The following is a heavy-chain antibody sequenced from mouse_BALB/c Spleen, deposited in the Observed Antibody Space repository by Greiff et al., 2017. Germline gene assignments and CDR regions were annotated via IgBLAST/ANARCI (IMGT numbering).Heavy chain of an antibody. CDR1: GFAFSSYD. V-gene: IGHV5-12-1*01. CDR3: ARRGSYFDY. CDR2: ISSGGGST. J-gene: IGHJ2*01. Sequence: EVKLVESGGGLVKPGGSLKLSCAASGFAFSSYDMSWVRQTPEKRLEWVAYISSGGGSTYYPDTVKGRFTISRDNAKNTLYLQMSSLKSEDTAMYYCARRGSYFDYWGQGTTLTVSS.